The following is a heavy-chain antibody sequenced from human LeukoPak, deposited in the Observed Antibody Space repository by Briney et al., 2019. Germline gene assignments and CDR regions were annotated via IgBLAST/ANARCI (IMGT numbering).Heavy chain of an antibody. CDR3: ARDNEVGILGNAFDI. V-gene: IGHV3-30-3*01. J-gene: IGHJ3*02. D-gene: IGHD1-26*01. CDR2: ISYDGSNK. Sequence: GGSLRLSCAASGFTFSSYAMHWVRQAPGKGLEWVAVISYDGSNKYCADSVKGRFTISRDNSKNTLYLQMNSLRAEDTAVYYCARDNEVGILGNAFDIWGQGTMVTVSS. CDR1: GFTFSSYA.